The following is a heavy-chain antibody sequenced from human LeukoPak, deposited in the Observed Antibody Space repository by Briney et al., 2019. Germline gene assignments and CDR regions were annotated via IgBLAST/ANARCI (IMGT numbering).Heavy chain of an antibody. CDR2: IWYDGSKK. V-gene: IGHV3-33*01. CDR1: GFTFSSYG. CDR3: ARGGAYCGGDCYSTEYFQH. Sequence: PGRSLRLSCAASGFTFSSYGMHWVRQAPGKGLEWVAVIWYDGSKKYYADSVKGRFTISRDNSKNTLYLQMNSLRAEDTAVYYCARGGAYCGGDCYSTEYFQHWGQGTLVTVSS. D-gene: IGHD2-21*02. J-gene: IGHJ1*01.